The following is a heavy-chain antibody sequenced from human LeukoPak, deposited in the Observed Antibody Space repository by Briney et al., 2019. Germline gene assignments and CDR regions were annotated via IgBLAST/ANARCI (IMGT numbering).Heavy chain of an antibody. CDR2: INHSGST. CDR1: GGSFSGYY. V-gene: IGHV4-34*01. J-gene: IGHJ4*02. Sequence: SETLSLTCAVYGGSFSGYYWSWIRQPPGKGLEWIGEINHSGSTNYNPSLKSRVTISVDTSKNQFSLKLSSVTAADTAVYYCARGSNSSGYYDYWGREPWSPSPQ. CDR3: ARGSNSSGYYDY. D-gene: IGHD3-22*01.